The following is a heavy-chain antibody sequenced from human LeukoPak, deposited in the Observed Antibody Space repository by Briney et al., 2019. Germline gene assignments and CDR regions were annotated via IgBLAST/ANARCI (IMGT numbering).Heavy chain of an antibody. J-gene: IGHJ6*03. V-gene: IGHV1-69*04. CDR1: GGTFSSYA. Sequence: ASVKVSCKASGGTFSSYAISWVRQAPGQGLEWMGRIIPILGIANYAQKFQGRVTITADKSTNTAYMELSSLRSEDTAVYYCAKSAVFGRDYYYMDVWGKGTTVTVSS. CDR3: AKSAVFGRDYYYMDV. D-gene: IGHD3/OR15-3a*01. CDR2: IIPILGIA.